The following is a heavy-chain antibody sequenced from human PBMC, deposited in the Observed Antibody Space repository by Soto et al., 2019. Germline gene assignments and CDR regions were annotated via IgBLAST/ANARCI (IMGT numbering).Heavy chain of an antibody. CDR2: INSDGTTT. D-gene: IGHD1-1*01. V-gene: IGHV3-74*01. Sequence: GGSLRLSCAASGFTFSTYWMHWVRQVPGKGLVWVSRINSDGTTTNYADSVKGRFTVSRDNTKNTLFLQMNSLRAEDTALYYCACNSSGYFYYWGQGTLVTVSS. CDR3: ACNSSGYFYY. J-gene: IGHJ4*02. CDR1: GFTFSTYW.